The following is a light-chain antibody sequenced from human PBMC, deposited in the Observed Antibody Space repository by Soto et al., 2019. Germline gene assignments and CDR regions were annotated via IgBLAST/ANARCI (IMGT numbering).Light chain of an antibody. CDR1: XSVNSN. Sequence: EIVMTQSPATLSLSPGERATLPCXASXSVNSNLAWYQQKAGQAPRLLIYGTSTRATGIPAGFSGSGSGTDFTLTITTLEPEDFAVYFCQQRANWPPVTFGQGTKVDIK. CDR3: QQRANWPPVT. J-gene: IGKJ1*01. CDR2: GTS. V-gene: IGKV3-15*01.